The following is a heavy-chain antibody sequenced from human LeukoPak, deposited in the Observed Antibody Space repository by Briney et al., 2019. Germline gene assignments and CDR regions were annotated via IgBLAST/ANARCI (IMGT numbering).Heavy chain of an antibody. Sequence: PGGSLRLSCAASGFTFSNAWMTWVRQAPGRGLEWVGRIKRKTDGGTTDSAAPVKGRFTISRDDSKNTLYLQMNSLKTEDTAVYYCSTVRYCTTDVCYTPFDYWGQGTLVTVSS. J-gene: IGHJ4*02. CDR2: IKRKTDGGTT. CDR1: GFTFSNAW. V-gene: IGHV3-15*01. D-gene: IGHD2-8*01. CDR3: STVRYCTTDVCYTPFDY.